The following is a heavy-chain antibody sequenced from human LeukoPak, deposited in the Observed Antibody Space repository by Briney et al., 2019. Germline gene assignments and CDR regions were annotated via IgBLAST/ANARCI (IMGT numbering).Heavy chain of an antibody. CDR2: LNQAGNKG. CDR3: SRENWSQDH. V-gene: IGHV3-7*01. Sequence: GGSLRLSCAASGCTFSDYFMTWVRQAPGKGLEWLGHLNQAGNKGNYVDSVKGRFTISRDNAKMSLYLQMDSLRAEDTASYYCSRENWSQDHWGQGILVTVSS. D-gene: IGHD1-1*01. J-gene: IGHJ4*02. CDR1: GCTFSDYF.